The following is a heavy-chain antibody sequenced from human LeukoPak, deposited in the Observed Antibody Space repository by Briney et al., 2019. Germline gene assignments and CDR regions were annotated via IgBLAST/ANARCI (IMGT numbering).Heavy chain of an antibody. J-gene: IGHJ4*02. CDR2: ISWNSGSI. CDR1: GFTFDDYA. D-gene: IGHD6-13*01. Sequence: PGGSLRLSCAASGFTFDDYAMHWVRQAPGKGLEWVSGISWNSGSIGYADSVKGRFTISRDNAKNSLYLQMNSLRAEDTAVYFCAKGGSRHADYWGQGTLVTVSS. CDR3: AKGGSRHADY. V-gene: IGHV3-9*01.